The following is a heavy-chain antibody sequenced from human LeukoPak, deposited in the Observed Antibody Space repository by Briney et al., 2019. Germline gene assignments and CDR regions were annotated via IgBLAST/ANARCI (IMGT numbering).Heavy chain of an antibody. V-gene: IGHV4-30-4*08. J-gene: IGHJ4*02. CDR2: IYYSGSA. CDR3: ARDLGYCSSTSCPGDY. D-gene: IGHD2-2*01. Sequence: PSQTLSLTCTVSGGSISRADYYWSWIRHPPGKGLAWIGYIYYSGSAYYNPSLKSRVTISVDTSKNQFSLKLSSVTAADTAVYYCARDLGYCSSTSCPGDYWGQGTLVTVSS. CDR1: GGSISRADYY.